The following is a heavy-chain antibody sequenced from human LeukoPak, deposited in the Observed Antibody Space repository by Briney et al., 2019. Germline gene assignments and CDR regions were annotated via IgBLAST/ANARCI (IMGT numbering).Heavy chain of an antibody. CDR3: ARGGYSWYDD. V-gene: IGHV4-59*12. CDR1: GGSISSYY. J-gene: IGHJ5*02. CDR2: VSHSGST. Sequence: SETLSLTCTVSGGSISSYYWSWIRQPPGKGLEWIGYVSHSGSTYYNPSLKSRVTISVDRSKNQFSLNLSSVTAADTAVYYCARGGYSWYDDWGQGILVTVSS.